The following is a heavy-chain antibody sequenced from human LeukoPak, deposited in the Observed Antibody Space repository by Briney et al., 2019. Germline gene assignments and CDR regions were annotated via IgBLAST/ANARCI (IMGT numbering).Heavy chain of an antibody. CDR1: GGSFSGYY. CDR3: ARDKGQYGSGTRGFTWFDP. V-gene: IGHV4-34*01. J-gene: IGHJ5*02. CDR2: MNHSGST. D-gene: IGHD3-10*01. Sequence: SETLSLTCAVYGGSFSGYYWSWIRQPPGKGLEWIGEMNHSGSTNYNPSLKSRVTISVDTSKNQFSLRLSSVTAADTAVYYCARDKGQYGSGTRGFTWFDPWGQGTLVTVSS.